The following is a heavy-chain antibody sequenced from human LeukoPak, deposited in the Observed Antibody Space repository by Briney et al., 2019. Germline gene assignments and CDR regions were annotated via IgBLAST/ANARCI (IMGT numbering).Heavy chain of an antibody. CDR2: IYYSGST. Sequence: SETLSLTCTVSGGSISSSSYYWGWIRQPPGKGLEWIGSIYYSGSTYYNPSLKSRVTISVDTSKNQFSLKLTSLTAADTAVYYCARVPEPTTNGFDCWGQGILVTVSS. J-gene: IGHJ4*02. V-gene: IGHV4-39*07. CDR3: ARVPEPTTNGFDC. CDR1: GGSISSSSYY. D-gene: IGHD1-14*01.